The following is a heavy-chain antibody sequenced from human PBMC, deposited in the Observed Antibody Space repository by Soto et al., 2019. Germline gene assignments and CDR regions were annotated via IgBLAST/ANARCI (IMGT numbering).Heavy chain of an antibody. CDR1: GFTFSSYA. D-gene: IGHD5-12*01. J-gene: IGHJ4*02. V-gene: IGHV3-23*01. CDR3: AKGAHGSGPPL. CDR2: MSGSGGST. Sequence: GGSLRLSCAASGFTFSSYAMSWVRQAPGKGLEWVSAMSGSGGSTYYAESVKGRFTISRDKSKNTLYLQMNSLRAEDTAVYYCAKGAHGSGPPLWGQGTLVTVSS.